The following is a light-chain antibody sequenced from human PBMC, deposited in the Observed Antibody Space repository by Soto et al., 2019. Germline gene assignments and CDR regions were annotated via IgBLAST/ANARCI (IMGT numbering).Light chain of an antibody. CDR1: QSISSY. Sequence: DIQMTQSPSSLSASVGDRVTITCRASQSISSYLNWYQQKPGKAPKLLIYAASSLQSGVPSRFSGSGSGTDFTLTISSLQPEDFATYYCQQSYNAGLTFGGGTKVEIK. V-gene: IGKV1-39*01. CDR2: AAS. J-gene: IGKJ4*01. CDR3: QQSYNAGLT.